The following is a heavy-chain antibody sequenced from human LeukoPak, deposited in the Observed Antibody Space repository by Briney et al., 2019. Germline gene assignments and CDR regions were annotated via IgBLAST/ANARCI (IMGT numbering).Heavy chain of an antibody. D-gene: IGHD6-13*01. CDR2: ISYDGSNK. CDR1: GFTFSSYA. CDR3: ARDRRYSSSWYGAFDY. J-gene: IGHJ4*02. Sequence: GRSLRLSCAASGFTFSSYAMHWVRQAPGKGLEWVAVISYDGSNKYYADSMKGRFTISRDNFKNTLYLQMNSLRAEDTAVYYCARDRRYSSSWYGAFDYWGQGTLVTVSS. V-gene: IGHV3-30*04.